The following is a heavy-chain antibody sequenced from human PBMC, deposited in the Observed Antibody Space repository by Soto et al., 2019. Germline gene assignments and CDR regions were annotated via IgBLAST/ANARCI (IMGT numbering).Heavy chain of an antibody. CDR2: IIPIFGTA. CDR3: ARGGSVAATDYYYYYGMDV. V-gene: IGHV1-69*13. CDR1: GCTFSSYA. Sequence: SVKVSFKASGCTFSSYAISWVRQAPGQGLEWMGGIIPIFGTAKYAQKFQGRVTITADESTSTAYMELSSLRSEDTAVYYCARGGSVAATDYYYYYGMDVWGQGTTVTVSS. J-gene: IGHJ6*02. D-gene: IGHD6-13*01.